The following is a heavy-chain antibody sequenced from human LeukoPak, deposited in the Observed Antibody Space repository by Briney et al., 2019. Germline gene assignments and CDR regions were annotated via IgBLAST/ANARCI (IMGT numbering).Heavy chain of an antibody. Sequence: GGSLRLSCAASGFTFSSYAMHWVREAPGKGLEWVAVISYDGSEKYYADSVKGRFTISRDNSENTLYLQMNSLRAEDTAVYYCARGLVYWGQGTLVTVSS. CDR1: GFTFSSYA. CDR3: ARGLVY. CDR2: ISYDGSEK. V-gene: IGHV3-30*07. J-gene: IGHJ4*02.